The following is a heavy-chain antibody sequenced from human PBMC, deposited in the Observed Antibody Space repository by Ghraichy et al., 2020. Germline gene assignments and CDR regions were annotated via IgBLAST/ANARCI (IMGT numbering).Heavy chain of an antibody. V-gene: IGHV3-23*01. CDR3: AKVRGSYSSSSCYYRWFDA. CDR2: ISGSGGST. Sequence: GGSLRLSCAASGFTFSSYAMSWVRQAPGKGLEWVSAISGSGGSTYYADSVKGRFTISRDNSKNTLYLQMNSLRAEDTAVYYCAKVRGSYSSSSCYYRWFDAWGQGTPVTVSS. J-gene: IGHJ5*02. D-gene: IGHD2-15*01. CDR1: GFTFSSYA.